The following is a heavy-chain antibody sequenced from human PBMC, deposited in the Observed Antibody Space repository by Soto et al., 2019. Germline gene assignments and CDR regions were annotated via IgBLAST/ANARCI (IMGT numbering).Heavy chain of an antibody. CDR2: AYYRSQWYY. Sequence: SQTLSLTCAISGDSVSSNSAAWNWIRQSPSRGLEWLGRAYYRSQWYYDSAVSVRSRITVIPDTSKNQFSLQLNSVTPEDTAVYYCAREGSGWYPLEFDYWGQGTLVTVSS. D-gene: IGHD6-19*01. J-gene: IGHJ4*02. V-gene: IGHV6-1*01. CDR3: AREGSGWYPLEFDY. CDR1: GDSVSSNSAA.